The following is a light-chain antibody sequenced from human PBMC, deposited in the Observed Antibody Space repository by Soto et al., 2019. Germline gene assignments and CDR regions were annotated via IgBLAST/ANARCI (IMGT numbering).Light chain of an antibody. Sequence: DIQMTQSPSSLSASVGDRVTITCRASQGMSNYLAWYQQKPGKVPKLLIYAASTLQSGVPSRFSGSGSGTDFTLTISSLQPEDVATYYCQKYNSAPRTFVQGTKVEIK. CDR3: QKYNSAPRT. CDR1: QGMSNY. J-gene: IGKJ1*01. V-gene: IGKV1-27*01. CDR2: AAS.